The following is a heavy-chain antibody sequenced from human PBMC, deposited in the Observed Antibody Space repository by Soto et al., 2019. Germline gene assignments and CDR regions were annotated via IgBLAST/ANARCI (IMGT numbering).Heavy chain of an antibody. CDR2: ISAYNGNT. J-gene: IGHJ5*02. CDR1: GYTFTSYG. V-gene: IGHV1-18*01. Sequence: QVQLVQSGAEVKKPGASVKVSCKASGYTFTSYGISWVRQAPGQGLEWMGWISAYNGNTNYAQKLQGRVTMTTDTSTRTAYMELRSLRSDDTAVDYCARDYWGVTGAPRYTWFDPWGQGTLVTVSS. D-gene: IGHD2-21*02. CDR3: ARDYWGVTGAPRYTWFDP.